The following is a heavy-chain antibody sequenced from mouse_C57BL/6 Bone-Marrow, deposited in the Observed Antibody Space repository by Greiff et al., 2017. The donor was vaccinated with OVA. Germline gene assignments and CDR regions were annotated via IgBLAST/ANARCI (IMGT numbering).Heavy chain of an antibody. V-gene: IGHV1-26*01. D-gene: IGHD1-1*01. Sequence: VQLQQSGPELVKPGASVKISCKASGYTFTDYYMNWVKQSHGKSLEWIGDINPNNGGTSYNQKFKGKATLTVDKSSSTAYMELRSLTSEDSAVYYCAKALITTVVRYFDVWGTGTTVTVSS. J-gene: IGHJ1*03. CDR3: AKALITTVVRYFDV. CDR1: GYTFTDYY. CDR2: INPNNGGT.